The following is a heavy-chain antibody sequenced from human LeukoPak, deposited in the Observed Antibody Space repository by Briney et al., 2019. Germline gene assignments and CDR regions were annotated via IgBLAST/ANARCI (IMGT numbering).Heavy chain of an antibody. Sequence: SETLSLTCAVYGGSFSGYYWSWIRQPPGKGLEWIGEINHSGSTNYNPSLKSRVTISVDTSKNQFSLKLSSVTAADTAVYYCARQVYSSSSWFDPWGQGTLVTVSS. V-gene: IGHV4-34*01. CDR3: ARQVYSSSSWFDP. CDR2: INHSGST. D-gene: IGHD6-6*01. J-gene: IGHJ5*02. CDR1: GGSFSGYY.